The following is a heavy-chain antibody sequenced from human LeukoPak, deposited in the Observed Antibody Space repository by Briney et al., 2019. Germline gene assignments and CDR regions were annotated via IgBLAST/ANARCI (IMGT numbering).Heavy chain of an antibody. V-gene: IGHV3-23*01. CDR2: FDGNGPNT. CDR1: GFTFSSFA. CDR3: AKDRYSYAFEYSDS. Sequence: GGSLRLSCAASGFTFSSFAMTWVRQAPGKGLEWVSGFDGNGPNTYYADSVKGRFTVSRDNSKSTLSLQVSSLRTEDTAVYYCAKDRYSYAFEYSDSWGQGTLVTVSS. D-gene: IGHD5-18*01. J-gene: IGHJ4*02.